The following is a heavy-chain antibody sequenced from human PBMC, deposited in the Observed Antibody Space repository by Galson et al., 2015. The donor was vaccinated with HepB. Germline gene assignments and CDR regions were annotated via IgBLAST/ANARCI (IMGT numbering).Heavy chain of an antibody. J-gene: IGHJ4*02. CDR3: ARAGLDYYGSGSFDY. CDR2: INAGNGNT. V-gene: IGHV1-3*01. D-gene: IGHD3-10*01. CDR1: GYTFTSYA. Sequence: PVKVSCKASGYTFTSYAMHWVRQAPGQRLEWMGWINAGNGNTKYSQKFQGRVTITRDTSASTAYMELSSLRSEDTAVYYCARAGLDYYGSGSFDYWGQGTLVTVSS.